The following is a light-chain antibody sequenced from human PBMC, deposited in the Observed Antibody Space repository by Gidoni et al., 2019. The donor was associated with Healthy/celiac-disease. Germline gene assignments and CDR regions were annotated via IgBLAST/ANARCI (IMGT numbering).Light chain of an antibody. CDR1: QSISSY. Sequence: DIQMTQSPSSLSASVGDRVTITCRASQSISSYLNWYQQKPGKAPKLLIYAASSLQSGVPSRFSGRGSGTDFTLTSSSLQPEDFATYYCQQSYSTPQTFGQXTKVEIK. V-gene: IGKV1-39*01. CDR2: AAS. CDR3: QQSYSTPQT. J-gene: IGKJ1*01.